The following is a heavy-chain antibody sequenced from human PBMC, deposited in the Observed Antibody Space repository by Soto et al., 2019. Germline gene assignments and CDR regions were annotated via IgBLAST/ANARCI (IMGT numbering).Heavy chain of an antibody. CDR3: ARDEGYGSSSWYSYFDC. D-gene: IGHD6-13*01. CDR2: FSSSSSTI. V-gene: IGHV3-48*02. CDR1: GFTFSSYS. J-gene: IGHJ4*02. Sequence: EVQLVESGGGLVQPGGSLRLSCAASGFTFSSYSMNWVRQAPGKGLEWVSYFSSSSSTIDYADSVKGRFTISRDNANTSLYLQMNSLRDEDTAVYYCARDEGYGSSSWYSYFDCWGQGTLVTVSS.